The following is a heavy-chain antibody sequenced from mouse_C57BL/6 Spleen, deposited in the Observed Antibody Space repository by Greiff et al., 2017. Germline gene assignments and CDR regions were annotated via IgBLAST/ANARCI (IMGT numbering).Heavy chain of an antibody. Sequence: QLQQSGAELARPGASVKLSCKASGYTFTSYGISWVKQRTGQGLEWIGEIYPRSGNTYYNEKFKGKATLTADKSSSTAYMELRSLTSEDSAVYFCARAWDGNWYFDVWGTGTTVTVSS. J-gene: IGHJ1*03. CDR1: GYTFTSYG. D-gene: IGHD4-1*01. CDR2: IYPRSGNT. CDR3: ARAWDGNWYFDV. V-gene: IGHV1-81*01.